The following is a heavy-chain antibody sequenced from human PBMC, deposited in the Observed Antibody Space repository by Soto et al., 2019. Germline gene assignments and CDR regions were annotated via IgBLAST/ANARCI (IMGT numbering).Heavy chain of an antibody. CDR2: IYWDDSK. V-gene: IGHV2-5*02. D-gene: IGHD3-10*01. J-gene: IGHJ4*02. Sequence: VSGPTLGNPTQTLTLTCTFSGFSLSTSGVGVGWIRQPPGKALEWLAVIYWDDSKTYSPSLKSRLTITKDTSRDQVVLTMTNMEPVDTATYYCAHKGSGSRAIDYWGQGALVTVSS. CDR1: GFSLSTSGVG. CDR3: AHKGSGSRAIDY.